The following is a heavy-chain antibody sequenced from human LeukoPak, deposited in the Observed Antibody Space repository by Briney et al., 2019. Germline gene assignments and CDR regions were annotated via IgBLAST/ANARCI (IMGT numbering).Heavy chain of an antibody. Sequence: ASVKVSCKASGYTFTDYYMHWVRQAPGQGLEWMGRINLNSGGTNYAQKFQGRVTMTRDTSISTAYMELSRLRSDDTAVYYCARVGDLPGNPFDIWGQGTLVTVSS. CDR3: ARVGDLPGNPFDI. J-gene: IGHJ3*02. D-gene: IGHD3-10*01. CDR1: GYTFTDYY. V-gene: IGHV1-2*06. CDR2: INLNSGGT.